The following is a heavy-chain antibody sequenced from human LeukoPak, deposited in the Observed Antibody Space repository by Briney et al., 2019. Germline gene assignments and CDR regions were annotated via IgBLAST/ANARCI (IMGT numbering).Heavy chain of an antibody. CDR2: ISASGST. V-gene: IGHV4-61*02. J-gene: IGHJ4*02. Sequence: SQTLSLTCTVSDDSISSGSYYWSWIRQPAGKGLEWIGRISASGSTNYNPSLKSRVTMSVDTSKNQFSLKLSSVTAADTAIYYCVRLDYSNFFDYWGQGNLVTVSS. CDR3: VRLDYSNFFDY. CDR1: DDSISSGSYY. D-gene: IGHD4-11*01.